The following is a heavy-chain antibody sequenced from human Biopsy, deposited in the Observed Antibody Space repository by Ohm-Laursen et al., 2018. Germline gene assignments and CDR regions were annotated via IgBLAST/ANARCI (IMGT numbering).Heavy chain of an antibody. D-gene: IGHD1-26*01. CDR2: IIPIPNVA. V-gene: IGHV1-69*10. Sequence: ASVKASCKAPGDSFTSYAIGWVRQAPGQGLEWMGGIIPIPNVATYAQKFQGRITITAAESTSTAYMELNSLTSDDTAVYFCARGEGSSWFDPWGHGTLVTVSS. J-gene: IGHJ5*02. CDR1: GDSFTSYA. CDR3: ARGEGSSWFDP.